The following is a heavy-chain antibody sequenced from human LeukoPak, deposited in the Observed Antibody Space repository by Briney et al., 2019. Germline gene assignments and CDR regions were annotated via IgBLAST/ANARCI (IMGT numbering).Heavy chain of an antibody. CDR1: GGSFSGYY. J-gene: IGHJ6*03. D-gene: IGHD6-13*01. CDR3: ARVLRIAAAGQYYYYYYMDV. Sequence: SETLSLTCAVYGGSFSGYYWGWIRQPPGKGLEWIGRIYTSGSTNYNPSLKSRVTMSVDTSKNQFSLKLSSVTAADTAVYYCARVLRIAAAGQYYYYYYMDVWGKGTTVTVSS. CDR2: IYTSGST. V-gene: IGHV4-59*10.